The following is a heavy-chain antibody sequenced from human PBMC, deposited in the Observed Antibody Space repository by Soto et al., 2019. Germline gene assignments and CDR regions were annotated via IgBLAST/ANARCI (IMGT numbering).Heavy chain of an antibody. D-gene: IGHD4-17*01. V-gene: IGHV2-5*02. CDR3: ARTTGHGNRWHFAS. CDR1: GFSLNDSSVG. Sequence: QITLKQSGPALVKPTQTLTLTCAVFGFSLNDSSVGVGWIRQSPGKALEWLGLIYWDDDKYYSPSLNNRLTINMDTSRNQAVLTLTSMDPVDTATYHCARTTGHGNRWHFASWGQGTLVTASS. CDR2: IYWDDDK. J-gene: IGHJ4*02.